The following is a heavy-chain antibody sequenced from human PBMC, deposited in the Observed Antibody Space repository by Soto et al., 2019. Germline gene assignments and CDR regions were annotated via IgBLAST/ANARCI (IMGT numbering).Heavy chain of an antibody. V-gene: IGHV4-31*03. J-gene: IGHJ3*02. Sequence: QVQLQESGPGLVKPSQTLSLTCTVSGGSISSGGYYWSWIRQHPGKGLEWIGYIYYSGSTYYNPSLKSRVTISVHTSKNQFSLKLSSVTAADTAVYYCARAALAWGPRGGAFDIWGQGTMVTVSS. D-gene: IGHD3-10*01. CDR1: GGSISSGGYY. CDR2: IYYSGST. CDR3: ARAALAWGPRGGAFDI.